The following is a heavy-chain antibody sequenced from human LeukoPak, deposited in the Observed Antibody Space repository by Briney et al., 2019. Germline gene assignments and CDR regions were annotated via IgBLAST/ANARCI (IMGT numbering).Heavy chain of an antibody. CDR2: TYHSGST. CDR3: ARGRRIVVVLGATRAHRDYYMDV. D-gene: IGHD2-15*01. V-gene: IGHV4-34*01. CDR1: GVSFSGYY. J-gene: IGHJ6*03. Sequence: SETLSLTCAVYGVSFSGYYWSWIRQSPGKGLEWIGETYHSGSTNYNPSLKSRVTISLDTSKNQFSLKLSSVTAADTAVYYCARGRRIVVVLGATRAHRDYYMDVWGKGTTVTVSS.